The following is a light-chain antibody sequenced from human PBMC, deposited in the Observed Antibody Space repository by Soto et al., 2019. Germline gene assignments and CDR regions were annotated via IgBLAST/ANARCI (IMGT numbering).Light chain of an antibody. V-gene: IGKV3-15*01. CDR2: GVS. Sequence: EIVMTQSPATLSVSPGETATLSCRASQSVAGNFAWYQQKPGQPPRLLIYGVSTKTTGVPARFSRSGSETDFSLTISSLQMEDLALYYCQQSNNWPPLTFGGGTKVEIK. CDR1: QSVAGN. J-gene: IGKJ4*02. CDR3: QQSNNWPPLT.